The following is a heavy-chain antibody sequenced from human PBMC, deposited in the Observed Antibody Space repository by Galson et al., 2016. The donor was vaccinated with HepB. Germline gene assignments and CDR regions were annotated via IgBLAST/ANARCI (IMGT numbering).Heavy chain of an antibody. CDR1: GVSITTGGYY. J-gene: IGHJ4*02. D-gene: IGHD2-21*02. CDR3: ARGVTGTPYFDF. Sequence: SETLSLTCNVSGVSITTGGYYWSWIRQPPGKGLEWIGYVYKTGSTNYSPSLKSRVTVSVDTSKNQFSLKLRSVTAADTAVYYCARGVTGTPYFDFWGQGALVTVSS. V-gene: IGHV4-61*08. CDR2: VYKTGST.